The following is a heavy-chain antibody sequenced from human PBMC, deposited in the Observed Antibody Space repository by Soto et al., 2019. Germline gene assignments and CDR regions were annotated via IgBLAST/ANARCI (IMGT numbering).Heavy chain of an antibody. CDR3: ASKRLYFYGLDV. J-gene: IGHJ6*02. CDR1: GFSLSTSW. V-gene: IGHV3-7*01. Sequence: EVQLVESGGGLVQPGGSLRLSCPAPGFSLSTSWMTWVRKAPGKGLEWVANIMQDGSDKYYVDSVKGRFTISRDNAKNSLYLQMTSLRAEDTAVYYCASKRLYFYGLDVWGQGTTVTVSS. CDR2: IMQDGSDK.